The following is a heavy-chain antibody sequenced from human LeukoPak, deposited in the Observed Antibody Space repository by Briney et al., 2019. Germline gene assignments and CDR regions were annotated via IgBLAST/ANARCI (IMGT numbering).Heavy chain of an antibody. CDR1: GFTFSSYW. CDR2: INSDGTST. Sequence: PGGSLRLSCAASGFTFSSYWMHWVRQAPGEGLVCVSRINSDGTSTTYADSVKGRFTISRDNARNTLYMQMNSLRAEDTAVYYCARAHYDSSGYVDYWGQGTLVTVSS. CDR3: ARAHYDSSGYVDY. D-gene: IGHD3-22*01. V-gene: IGHV3-74*01. J-gene: IGHJ4*02.